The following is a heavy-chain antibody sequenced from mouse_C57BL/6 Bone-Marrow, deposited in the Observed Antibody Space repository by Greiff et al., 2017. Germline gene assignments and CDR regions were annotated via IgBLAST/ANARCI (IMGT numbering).Heavy chain of an antibody. CDR1: GFNIKDDY. J-gene: IGHJ2*01. Sequence: EVQRVESGAELVRPGASVKLSCTASGFNIKDDYIHWVKQRPEQGLEWIGWIDPEIGDTEYASKFQGKAPITSDTSSNTAYLQLSRLTSEDTAVYYCSSFDGNYFDFWCQGTPLTVAS. CDR2: IDPEIGDT. D-gene: IGHD2-3*01. CDR3: SSFDGNYFDF. V-gene: IGHV14-4*01.